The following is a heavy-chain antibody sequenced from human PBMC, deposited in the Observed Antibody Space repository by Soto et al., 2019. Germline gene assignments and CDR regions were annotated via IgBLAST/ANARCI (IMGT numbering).Heavy chain of an antibody. Sequence: QVQLVESGGGVVQPGRSLRLSCAASGFTFSSYGMHWVRQAPGKGLEWVAVIWYDGSNKYYADSVKGRFTISRDNSKSTLYLQMNSLRAGDTAVYYCASGDSSGYYYFDYWGQGPLVTVSS. V-gene: IGHV3-33*01. CDR1: GFTFSSYG. CDR3: ASGDSSGYYYFDY. CDR2: IWYDGSNK. J-gene: IGHJ4*02. D-gene: IGHD3-22*01.